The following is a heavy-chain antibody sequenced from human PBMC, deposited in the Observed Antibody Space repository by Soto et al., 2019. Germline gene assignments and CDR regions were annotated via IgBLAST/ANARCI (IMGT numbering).Heavy chain of an antibody. D-gene: IGHD2-2*01. CDR2: IRQDGSEI. CDR3: AREVVVSRGASYFGY. CDR1: GFTFSSNW. Sequence: PGGSLRLSFVGSGFTFSSNWMTWVRQAPGKGLEWVANIRQDGSEINYVDSVKGRFTISRDNTKNSLYLQMNSLRAEDTAIYYCAREVVVSRGASYFGYWGPGTLVTVSS. V-gene: IGHV3-7*04. J-gene: IGHJ4*02.